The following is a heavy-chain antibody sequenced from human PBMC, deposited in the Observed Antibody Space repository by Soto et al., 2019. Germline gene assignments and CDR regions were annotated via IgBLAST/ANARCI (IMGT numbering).Heavy chain of an antibody. CDR3: ARVSRYSSSWRYNWFDP. D-gene: IGHD6-13*01. CDR1: GFTSSSYY. Sequence: SVTLSLSCSVSGFTSSSYYLSWIRNNPGKGLEWIGYIYYSGSTNYNPSLKSRVTISVDTSKNQFSLKLSSVTAADTAVYYCARVSRYSSSWRYNWFDPWGQGNLVTGSS. V-gene: IGHV4-59*01. J-gene: IGHJ5*02. CDR2: IYYSGST.